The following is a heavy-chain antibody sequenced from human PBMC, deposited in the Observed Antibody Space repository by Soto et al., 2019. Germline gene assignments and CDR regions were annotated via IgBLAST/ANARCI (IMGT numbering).Heavy chain of an antibody. CDR2: MTPNSGNT. CDR1: GYTFTSYD. Sequence: ASVKVSCKASGYTFTSYDINWVRQASGQGLEWMGWMTPNSGNTGSAQKFQGRVTMTMSTSTNTAYMELSSLRSEDTVVYYCARATTGEYYYYHYYMDVWGKGTTVTVSS. V-gene: IGHV1-8*01. J-gene: IGHJ6*03. D-gene: IGHD4-17*01. CDR3: ARATTGEYYYYHYYMDV.